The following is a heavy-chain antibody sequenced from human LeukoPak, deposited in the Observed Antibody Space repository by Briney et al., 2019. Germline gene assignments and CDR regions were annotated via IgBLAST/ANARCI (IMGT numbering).Heavy chain of an antibody. V-gene: IGHV3-23*01. D-gene: IGHD1-26*01. Sequence: GGSLRLSCAASGFTFSSYAMSWVRQAPGKGLEWVSAISGSGGSTYYADSVKGRFTISRENSKNTLYLEMNSLRAEDTAVYYCAKVGTLDYFDYWGQGTLVTVSS. CDR1: GFTFSSYA. J-gene: IGHJ4*02. CDR2: ISGSGGST. CDR3: AKVGTLDYFDY.